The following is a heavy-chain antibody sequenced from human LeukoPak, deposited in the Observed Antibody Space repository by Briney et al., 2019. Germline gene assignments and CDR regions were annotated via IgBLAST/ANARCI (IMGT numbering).Heavy chain of an antibody. CDR2: IYSDGRT. V-gene: IGHV3-53*01. Sequence: GGSLRLSCAASGFIVSTNYMSWVRQAPGKGLEWVSEIYSDGRTYYAASVEGRFSISRDNSKNTLYLQMNSLRAEDTAVYYCAELGITMIGGVWGKGTTVTISS. D-gene: IGHD3-10*02. CDR1: GFIVSTNY. J-gene: IGHJ6*04. CDR3: AELGITMIGGV.